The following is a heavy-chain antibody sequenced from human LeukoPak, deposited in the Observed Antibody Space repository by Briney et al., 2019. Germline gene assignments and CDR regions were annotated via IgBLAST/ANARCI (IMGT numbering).Heavy chain of an antibody. V-gene: IGHV3-20*04. CDR3: ARAVWSGYSGHYYYYYMDV. CDR1: GFTFDDYG. J-gene: IGHJ6*03. D-gene: IGHD3-3*01. Sequence: PGGSLRLSCAASGFTFDDYGMSWVRQAPGKGLEWVSGINWNGGSTGYADSVKGRFTISRDNAKNSLYLQMNSLRAEDTALYYCARAVWSGYSGHYYYYYMDVWGKGTTVTVSS. CDR2: INWNGGST.